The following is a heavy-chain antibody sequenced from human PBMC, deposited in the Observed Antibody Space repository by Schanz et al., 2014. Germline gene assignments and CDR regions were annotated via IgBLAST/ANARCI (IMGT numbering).Heavy chain of an antibody. J-gene: IGHJ4*02. V-gene: IGHV1-46*03. Sequence: QVQLVQSGAEVKKPGASVRVSCKASGYSFTTYYIHWVRQAPGQGLEWMGKINPSSGTTRIAQNFQGRLTVTRDTSTSTVNMELSSLRSEDTAVYYCARGGFFDSTSFDYWGQGALVTVSS. D-gene: IGHD2-2*01. CDR3: ARGGFFDSTSFDY. CDR1: GYSFTTYY. CDR2: INPSSGTT.